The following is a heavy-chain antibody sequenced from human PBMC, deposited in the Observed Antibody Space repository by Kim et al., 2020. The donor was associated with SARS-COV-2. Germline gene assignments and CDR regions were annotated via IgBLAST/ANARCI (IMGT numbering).Heavy chain of an antibody. CDR3: ARAVGATAPRFDY. CDR1: GGTFSSYA. J-gene: IGHJ4*02. V-gene: IGHV1-69*13. Sequence: SVKVSCKASGGTFSSYAISWVRQAPGQGLEWMGGIIPIFGTANYAQKFQGRVTITADESTSTAYMELSSLRSEDTAVYYCARAVGATAPRFDYWGQGTLVTVSS. D-gene: IGHD1-26*01. CDR2: IIPIFGTA.